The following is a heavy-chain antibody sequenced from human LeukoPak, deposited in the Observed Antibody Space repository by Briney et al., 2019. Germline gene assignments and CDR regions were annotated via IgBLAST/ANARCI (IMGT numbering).Heavy chain of an antibody. CDR1: GYTFSNFG. CDR2: ISVYNGDT. J-gene: IGHJ4*02. CDR3: ARNGGDLLRVDY. V-gene: IGHV1-18*01. D-gene: IGHD1-26*01. Sequence: ASVKVSCKASGYTFSNFGFMWVRQAPGQGLDWMGWISVYNGDTRYAQKFQGRVTMTTDTSTSTAYMELRSLTCDDAAVYYCARNGGDLLRVDYWGQGTQVTVSS.